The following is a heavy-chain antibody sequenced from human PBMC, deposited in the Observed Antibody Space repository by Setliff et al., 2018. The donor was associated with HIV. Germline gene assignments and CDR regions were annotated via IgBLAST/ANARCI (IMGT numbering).Heavy chain of an antibody. V-gene: IGHV4-38-2*01. CDR1: GYSISSGSY. CDR3: ARQGIIAGTTDF. Sequence: SETLSLTCVVSGYSISSGSYWGWIRPPPGKGLGWIGSIFYSGSTYYNPSLKSRVLISVDTSKNQFSLKLTSVTAADTAVCYCARQGIIAGTTDFWGQGTPVTVSS. CDR2: IFYSGST. D-gene: IGHD1-7*01. J-gene: IGHJ4*02.